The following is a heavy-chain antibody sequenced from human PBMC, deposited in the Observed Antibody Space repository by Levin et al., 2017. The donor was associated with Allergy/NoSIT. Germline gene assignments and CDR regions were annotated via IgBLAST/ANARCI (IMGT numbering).Heavy chain of an antibody. CDR3: ARADGSGSGSYYNPYYFDY. V-gene: IGHV3-33*01. CDR2: IWYDGSNK. J-gene: IGHJ4*02. D-gene: IGHD3-10*01. Sequence: QPGGSLRLSCAASGFTFSSYGMHWVRQAPGKGLEWVAVIWYDGSNKYYADSVKGRFTISRDNSKNTLYLQMNSLRAEDTAVYYCARADGSGSGSYYNPYYFDYWGQGTLVTVSS. CDR1: GFTFSSYG.